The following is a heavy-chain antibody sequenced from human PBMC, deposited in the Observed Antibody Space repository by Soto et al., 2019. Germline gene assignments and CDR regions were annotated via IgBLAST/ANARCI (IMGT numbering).Heavy chain of an antibody. J-gene: IGHJ5*02. CDR1: GYTFTSYA. CDR2: INAGNGNT. V-gene: IGHV1-3*01. D-gene: IGHD2-8*01. CDR3: ARDEDCTNGVCSNWFDP. Sequence: ASVKVSCKASGYTFTSYAMHWVRQPPGQRLEWMGWINAGNGNTKYSQEFQGRVTITRDTSASTAYMELSSLRSEDTAVYYCARDEDCTNGVCSNWFDPWGQGTLVTVSS.